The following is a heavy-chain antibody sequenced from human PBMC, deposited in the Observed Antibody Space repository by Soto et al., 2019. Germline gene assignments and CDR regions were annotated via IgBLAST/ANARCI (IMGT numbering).Heavy chain of an antibody. CDR3: ARDLDYGDRSENYWFDP. D-gene: IGHD4-17*01. V-gene: IGHV3-48*01. J-gene: IGHJ5*02. CDR1: GFTFSSYS. Sequence: EVQLVESGGGLVQPGVSLRLSCAASGFTFSSYSMNWVRQAPGKRLEWVSYISSSSSTIYYADSVKRRFTISRENANNSLCLQMNSLGAEDTAVYYRARDLDYGDRSENYWFDPWGQGTLVTVSS. CDR2: ISSSSSTI.